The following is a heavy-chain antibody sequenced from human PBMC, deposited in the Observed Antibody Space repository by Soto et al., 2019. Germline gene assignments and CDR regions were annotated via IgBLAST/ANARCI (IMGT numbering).Heavy chain of an antibody. CDR2: IYYSGST. Sequence: SETLSLTCTVSGGSISSGDYYWSWIRQPPGKGLEWIGYIYYSGSTYYSPSLKSRVTISVDTSKNQFSLKLSSVTAADTAVYYCARVLGNDFWSGYPDDYWGQGTLVTVSS. CDR1: GGSISSGDYY. J-gene: IGHJ4*02. CDR3: ARVLGNDFWSGYPDDY. V-gene: IGHV4-30-4*01. D-gene: IGHD3-3*01.